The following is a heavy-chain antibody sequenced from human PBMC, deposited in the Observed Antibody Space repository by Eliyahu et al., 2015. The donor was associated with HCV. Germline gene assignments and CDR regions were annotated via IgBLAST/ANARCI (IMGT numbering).Heavy chain of an antibody. CDR2: IHYSGST. D-gene: IGHD6-19*01. CDR3: ASGGGGIAVAGTGGWFDP. CDR1: GGXIXXXY. Sequence: QVQLQESGPGLVKPSETLSLXCXVXGGXIXXXYWSWIRQPPGKGLEXIAYIHYSGSTNYTPPLKSRVTISVDTSKNQFSLNLTSVTAADTAVYYCASGGGGIAVAGTGGWFDPWGQGTLVTVSS. V-gene: IGHV4-59*01. J-gene: IGHJ5*02.